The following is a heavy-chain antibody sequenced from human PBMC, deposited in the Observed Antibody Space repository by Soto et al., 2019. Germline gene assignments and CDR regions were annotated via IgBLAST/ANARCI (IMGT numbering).Heavy chain of an antibody. D-gene: IGHD3-3*01. CDR2: ISSSSSTI. CDR3: ARPEYYFFWGGYYVP. CDR1: GFTFSSYS. Sequence: GGSLRLSCAASGFTFSSYSMNWVRQAPGKGLEWVSYISSSSSTIYYADSVKGRFTISRDNAKNSLYLQMNSLRAEDTAVYYCARPEYYFFWGGYYVPGGQGPLVTVPS. V-gene: IGHV3-48*01. J-gene: IGHJ5*02.